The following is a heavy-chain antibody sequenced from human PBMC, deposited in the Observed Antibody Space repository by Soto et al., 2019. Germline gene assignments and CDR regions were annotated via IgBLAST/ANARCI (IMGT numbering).Heavy chain of an antibody. Sequence: QVQLVQSGAEVKKPGSSVKVSCKASGGTFNSYVFNWVRQAPGQGLEWMGGIISIFGTPKYGQKFQGRVTITADESTSTGFMELSSLTSEDTAIYYCARDLGSGYDPGDYWGQGTLVTVSS. J-gene: IGHJ4*02. CDR1: GGTFNSYV. CDR3: ARDLGSGYDPGDY. D-gene: IGHD5-12*01. CDR2: IISIFGTP. V-gene: IGHV1-69*12.